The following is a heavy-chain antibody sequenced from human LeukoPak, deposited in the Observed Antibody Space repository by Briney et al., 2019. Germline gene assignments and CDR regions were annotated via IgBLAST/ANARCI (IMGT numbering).Heavy chain of an antibody. V-gene: IGHV1-18*01. CDR2: ISAYNGNK. CDR1: GYTFTSYG. D-gene: IGHD3-22*01. Sequence: ASVKVSCKASGYTFTSYGISWVRQAPGQGLEWMGWISAYNGNKNYPQKLQGRVTMTTDTSTSTAYMELRSLKSDDTAVYYCARDLENGGYYYDSSGYPVGSSPLDYWGQGTLVTVSS. J-gene: IGHJ4*02. CDR3: ARDLENGGYYYDSSGYPVGSSPLDY.